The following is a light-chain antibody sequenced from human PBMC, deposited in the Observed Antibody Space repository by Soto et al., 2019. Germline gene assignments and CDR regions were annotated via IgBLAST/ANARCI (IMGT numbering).Light chain of an antibody. Sequence: EIVMTQSPSTLSVSPGERATLSGRASQSVSSNLAWYQQKPGQAPRLLIYGASTRATGIPARFSGSGSGTEFTLTISSLQSEDFAVYDCQQYNNWPTWTFGQGTKV. V-gene: IGKV3-15*01. CDR2: GAS. J-gene: IGKJ1*01. CDR3: QQYNNWPTWT. CDR1: QSVSSN.